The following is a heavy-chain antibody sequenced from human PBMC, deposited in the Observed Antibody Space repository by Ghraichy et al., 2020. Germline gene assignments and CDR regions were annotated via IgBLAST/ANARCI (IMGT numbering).Heavy chain of an antibody. CDR2: IIPILGIA. CDR1: GGTFSSYA. Sequence: SVKVSCKASGGTFSSYAISWVRQAPGQGLEWMGRIIPILGIANYAQKFQGRVTITADKSTSTAYMELSSLRSEDTAVYYCARDNGGYCSGGSCYRNAFDIWGQGTMVTVSS. V-gene: IGHV1-69*04. J-gene: IGHJ3*02. CDR3: ARDNGGYCSGGSCYRNAFDI. D-gene: IGHD2-15*01.